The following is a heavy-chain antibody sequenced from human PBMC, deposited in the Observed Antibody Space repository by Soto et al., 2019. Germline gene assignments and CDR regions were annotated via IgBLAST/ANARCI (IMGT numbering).Heavy chain of an antibody. Sequence: EVQLVESGGNLVQPGRSLRLSCAAPGFTFGDYAMHWVRQAPGKGLEWISSINENSGSLDYADSVKGRFTISTDNAKNSLYLQMNSLRIEDTALYYCAKDAHWSLDFWGQGTLVTVSS. CDR1: GFTFGDYA. V-gene: IGHV3-9*01. CDR2: INENSGSL. D-gene: IGHD1-1*01. CDR3: AKDAHWSLDF. J-gene: IGHJ4*02.